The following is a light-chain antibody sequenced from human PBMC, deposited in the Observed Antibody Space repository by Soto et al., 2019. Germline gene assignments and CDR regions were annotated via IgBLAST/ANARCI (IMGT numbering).Light chain of an antibody. CDR2: AAS. CDR3: QQSNSSPPT. V-gene: IGKV1-39*01. J-gene: IGKJ4*01. Sequence: DIQLTQSPSALSASVGDRVTITCRASQSITNYLNWYQHKPGQAPNILIYAASTLQAGVPSRFRGSGSGTDFTLPISSLQPEDFSTYFCQQSNSSPPTFGGGTKVDI. CDR1: QSITNY.